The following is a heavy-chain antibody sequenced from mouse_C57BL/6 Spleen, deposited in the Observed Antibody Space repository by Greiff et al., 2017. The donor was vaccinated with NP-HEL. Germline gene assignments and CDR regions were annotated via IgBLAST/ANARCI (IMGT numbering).Heavy chain of an antibody. Sequence: VKLQESGAELVKPGASVKISCKASGYAFSSYWMNWVKQRPGKGLEWIGQIYPGDGDTNYNGKFKGKATLTADKSSSTAYIQLSSLTSEDSAVYFCARGGSSYRYFDYWGQGTTLTVSS. CDR1: GYAFSSYW. D-gene: IGHD1-1*01. J-gene: IGHJ2*01. V-gene: IGHV1-80*01. CDR3: ARGGSSYRYFDY. CDR2: IYPGDGDT.